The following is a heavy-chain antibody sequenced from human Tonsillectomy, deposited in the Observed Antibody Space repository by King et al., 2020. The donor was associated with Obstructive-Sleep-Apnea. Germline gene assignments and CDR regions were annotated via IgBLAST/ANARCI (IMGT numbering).Heavy chain of an antibody. V-gene: IGHV3-15*01. CDR1: GFTFTNAW. D-gene: IGHD5-12*01. Sequence: QLVQSGGGLVKPGGSLRLSCAASGFTFTNAWMSWVRQAPGKGLEWVGRIKSKTDGGTIDYAAPVKGRFTISRDDSNNMLYLQMNSLKTGDTAVYYCTTAIILGGRGYFPGGQGSLVTASS. J-gene: IGHJ5*02. CDR2: IKSKTDGGTI. CDR3: TTAIILGGRGYFP.